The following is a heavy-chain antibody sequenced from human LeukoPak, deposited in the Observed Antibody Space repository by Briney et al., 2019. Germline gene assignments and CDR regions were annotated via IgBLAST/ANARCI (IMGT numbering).Heavy chain of an antibody. CDR1: GGSISSYY. D-gene: IGHD2-15*01. Sequence: SETLSLTCTVSGGSISSYYWSWIRQPPGKGLEWIGYIYYSGSTNYKSSLKSRVTISVDTSKKKFSLKLSSVTAADTAVYYCARGPYCGAGGCYSRWFDPWGQGTLVTVSS. J-gene: IGHJ5*02. CDR3: ARGPYCGAGGCYSRWFDP. V-gene: IGHV4-59*01. CDR2: IYYSGST.